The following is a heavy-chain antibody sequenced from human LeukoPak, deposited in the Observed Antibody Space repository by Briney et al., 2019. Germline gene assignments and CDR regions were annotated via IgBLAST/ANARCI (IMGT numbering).Heavy chain of an antibody. D-gene: IGHD4-17*01. J-gene: IGHJ5*02. CDR2: IYYSGSKST. CDR3: ARDLGDFDYGDYGWFDP. CDR1: GGSISGYY. V-gene: IGHV4-59*01. Sequence: SETLSLTCTVSGGSISGYYWSWIRQSPGRGLEWIGYIYYSGSKSTNYNPSLQSRITMSVDTSKNQLSLKLSSVTAADTAVCYCARDLGDFDYGDYGWFDPWGQGTLVTVSS.